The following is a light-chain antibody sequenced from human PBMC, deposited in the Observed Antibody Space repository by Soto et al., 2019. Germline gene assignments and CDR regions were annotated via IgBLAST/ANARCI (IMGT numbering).Light chain of an antibody. V-gene: IGKV3-15*01. J-gene: IGKJ1*01. Sequence: EIVMTQSPATLSVSPGERATLSCRASQSVSSNLGWYQQKPGQAPRLLIYGASTRATGIPARFSGSGSGTEFTLTISSLQSEDFAVYYCQQYNNGWTYGHGTKVEIK. CDR1: QSVSSN. CDR2: GAS. CDR3: QQYNNGWT.